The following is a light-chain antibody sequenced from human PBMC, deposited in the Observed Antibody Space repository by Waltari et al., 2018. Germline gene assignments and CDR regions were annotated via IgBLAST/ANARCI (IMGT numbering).Light chain of an antibody. CDR1: QSVSSSY. CDR2: GAS. Sequence: EIVLTQSPGTLSLSPGERATLSYRASQSVSSSYLAWYQQKPGQAPRLLIYGASSRATGIPDRFSGSGSGTDFTLTISRLEPEDFAVYYCQQYGSSPGWTFGQGTKVEIK. V-gene: IGKV3-20*01. CDR3: QQYGSSPGWT. J-gene: IGKJ1*01.